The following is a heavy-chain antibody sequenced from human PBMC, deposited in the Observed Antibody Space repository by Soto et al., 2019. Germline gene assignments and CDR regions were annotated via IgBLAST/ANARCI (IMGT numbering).Heavy chain of an antibody. D-gene: IGHD6-6*01. V-gene: IGHV2-5*02. J-gene: IGHJ3*02. CDR3: ADRLSASSDDAFEI. Sequence: QITLKESGPTLVKPTQTLTLTCTFSGFSLTTSGVGVGWIRQPPGKALEWLALIYWDDEKRYSPSLQIRLTITTDTSKNQSDLTVTNMNPADTGTYYCADRLSASSDDAFEIWGQGTMVYVSS. CDR2: IYWDDEK. CDR1: GFSLTTSGVG.